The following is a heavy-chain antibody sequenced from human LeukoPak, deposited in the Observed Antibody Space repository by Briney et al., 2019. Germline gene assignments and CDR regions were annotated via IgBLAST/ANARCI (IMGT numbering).Heavy chain of an antibody. Sequence: PSETLSLTCAVYGGSFSGYYWSWIRQPPGKELEWIGEINHSGSTNYNPSLKSRVTISVDTSRNQFSMNLNSVTAADTAVYYCAKGAGPPWFDPWGQGTLVTVSS. CDR1: GGSFSGYY. V-gene: IGHV4-34*01. J-gene: IGHJ5*02. D-gene: IGHD6-19*01. CDR2: INHSGST. CDR3: AKGAGPPWFDP.